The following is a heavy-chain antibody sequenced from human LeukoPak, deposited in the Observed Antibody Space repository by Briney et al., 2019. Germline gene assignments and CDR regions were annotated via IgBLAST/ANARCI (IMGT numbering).Heavy chain of an antibody. CDR2: INQNGGEN. CDR3: ATGRSCTTCYLPDY. CDR1: GITFSDYW. Sequence: GGSLRLSCAVSGITFSDYWMTWVRQAPGKGLEWVANINQNGGENYYVDSVKGRFTISRDNTKNSVYLQMNSLRAEDTAAYYCATGRSCTTCYLPDYWGQGTPVTVSS. J-gene: IGHJ4*02. V-gene: IGHV3-7*01. D-gene: IGHD2-2*01.